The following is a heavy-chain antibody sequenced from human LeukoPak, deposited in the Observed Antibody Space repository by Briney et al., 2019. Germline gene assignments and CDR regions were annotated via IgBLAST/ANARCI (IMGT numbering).Heavy chain of an antibody. V-gene: IGHV4-59*01. CDR3: ARSGHYGSGSYTFDY. J-gene: IGHJ4*02. CDR2: IYYSGST. Sequence: SETLSLTCTVSGGSIRSYYWSWIRQPPGKGLEWIGYIYYSGSTNYNPSLKSRVTISVDTSKYQFSLKLSSVTAADTAVYYCARSGHYGSGSYTFDYWGQGTLVTVSS. D-gene: IGHD3-10*01. CDR1: GGSIRSYY.